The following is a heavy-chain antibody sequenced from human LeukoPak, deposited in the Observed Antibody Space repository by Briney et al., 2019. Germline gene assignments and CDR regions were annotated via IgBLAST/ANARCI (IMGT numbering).Heavy chain of an antibody. V-gene: IGHV3-30*18. CDR2: ISYDGSNK. CDR3: AKDVAQLWFRGVNYFDY. CDR1: GFTLSSYG. J-gene: IGHJ4*02. D-gene: IGHD5-18*01. Sequence: GRSLRLSCAASGFTLSSYGMHWVRQAPGKGLEWVAVISYDGSNKYYADSVKGRFTISRDNSKNTLYLQMNSLRAEDTAVYYCAKDVAQLWFRGVNYFDYWGQGTLVTVSS.